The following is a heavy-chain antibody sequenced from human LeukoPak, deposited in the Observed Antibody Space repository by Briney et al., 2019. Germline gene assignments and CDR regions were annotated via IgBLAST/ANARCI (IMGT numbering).Heavy chain of an antibody. J-gene: IGHJ6*02. V-gene: IGHV1-18*01. D-gene: IGHD5-12*01. CDR3: ARDVGEYSGYATFYYYYGMDV. Sequence: ASVKVSCKASGYTFTSYGISWVRQARGQGLEWMGWISAYNGNINYAQKLQGRVTMTTDTSTSTAYMELRSLRSDDTAVYYCARDVGEYSGYATFYYYYGMDVWGQGTTVTVSS. CDR1: GYTFTSYG. CDR2: ISAYNGNI.